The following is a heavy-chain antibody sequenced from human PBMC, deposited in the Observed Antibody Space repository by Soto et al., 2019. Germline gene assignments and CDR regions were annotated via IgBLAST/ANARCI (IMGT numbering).Heavy chain of an antibody. CDR3: TTDTLRESYYDSSGYYPFDY. V-gene: IGHV3-15*07. Sequence: EVQLVESGGGLVKPGGSLRLSCAASGFTFSNAWMNWVRQAPGKGLEWVGRIKSKTDGGTTDYAAPVKGRFTISRDDSKNTLYLQMNSLKTEDTAVYYCTTDTLRESYYDSSGYYPFDYWGQGTLVTVSS. CDR1: GFTFSNAW. D-gene: IGHD3-22*01. J-gene: IGHJ4*02. CDR2: IKSKTDGGTT.